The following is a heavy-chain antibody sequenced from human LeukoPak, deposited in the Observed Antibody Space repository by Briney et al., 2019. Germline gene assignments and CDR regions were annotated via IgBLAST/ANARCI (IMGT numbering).Heavy chain of an antibody. Sequence: PSETLSLTCAVSGYSISSGYYWDWIRQPPGKGLEWIGSIYHSGSTYYNPSLKSRVTISVDTSKNQFSLKLSSVTAADTAVYYCARHIYYGSGSYYNELFDYWGQGTLVTVSS. D-gene: IGHD3-10*01. CDR3: ARHIYYGSGSYYNELFDY. V-gene: IGHV4-38-2*01. CDR2: IYHSGST. J-gene: IGHJ4*02. CDR1: GYSISSGYY.